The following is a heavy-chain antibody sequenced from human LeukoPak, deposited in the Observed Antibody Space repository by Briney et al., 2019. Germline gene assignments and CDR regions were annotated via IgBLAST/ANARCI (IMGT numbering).Heavy chain of an antibody. CDR2: INSDGSEG. Sequence: GGSLRLSCAVSGFTFSGFWMSWSRQAPGKGLEGGASINSDGSEGYYADVVKGRFTISRDNAKNSLYLQINSLRAEDTAVYYCAKQLGYCSDGSCYFPYWGQGTLVTVSS. CDR1: GFTFSGFW. D-gene: IGHD2-15*01. J-gene: IGHJ4*02. V-gene: IGHV3-7*03. CDR3: AKQLGYCSDGSCYFPY.